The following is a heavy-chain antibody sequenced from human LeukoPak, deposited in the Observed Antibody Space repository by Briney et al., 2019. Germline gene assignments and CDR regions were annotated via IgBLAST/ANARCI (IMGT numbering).Heavy chain of an antibody. CDR1: GGSISSYY. CDR2: IYYSGST. D-gene: IGHD5-18*01. CDR3: ARRGYSYGFNWFDP. J-gene: IGHJ5*02. V-gene: IGHV4-59*08. Sequence: SETLSLTCTVSGGSISSYYWSWIRQPPGKGLEWIEYIYYSGSTNYNPSLKSRVTISVDTSKNQFSLKLSSVTAADTAVYYCARRGYSYGFNWFDPWGQGTLVTVSS.